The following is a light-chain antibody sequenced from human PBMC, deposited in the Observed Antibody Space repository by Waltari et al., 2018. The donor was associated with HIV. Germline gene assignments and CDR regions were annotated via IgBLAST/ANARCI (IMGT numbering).Light chain of an antibody. V-gene: IGKV1-39*01. CDR2: TAS. CDR3: QQSDTTPLT. J-gene: IGKJ4*01. Sequence: DTQMTQSPSSLSASVGDRVTISCRASQNITNFLNWFQQKSGKAPKLLIYTASTLQSGVPSRFSGSGAGTDFTLTISCLQPEDFATYCCQQSDTTPLTFGGGTKVEI. CDR1: QNITNF.